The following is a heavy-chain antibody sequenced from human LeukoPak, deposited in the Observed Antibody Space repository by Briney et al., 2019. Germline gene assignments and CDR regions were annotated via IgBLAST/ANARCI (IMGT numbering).Heavy chain of an antibody. J-gene: IGHJ5*02. CDR1: GYSISSGSY. Sequence: SSETLSLTCTVSGYSISSGSYWGWIRQPPGKGLEWIGSIYHSGSTYYNPSLKSRVTISVDTSKNQFSLKLSSVTAADTAVYYCAGSYYYGSGSYLDNWFDPWGQGTLVTVSS. CDR3: AGSYYYGSGSYLDNWFDP. V-gene: IGHV4-38-2*02. CDR2: IYHSGST. D-gene: IGHD3-10*01.